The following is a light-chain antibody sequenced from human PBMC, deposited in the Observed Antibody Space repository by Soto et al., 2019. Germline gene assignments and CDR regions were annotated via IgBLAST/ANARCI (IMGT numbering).Light chain of an antibody. J-gene: IGLJ1*01. V-gene: IGLV2-14*01. CDR3: NSYTSSTTSYI. CDR1: SSDVGAFNY. Sequence: QSVLTQPASLSGSPGQSITISCTGTSSDVGAFNYVSWYQQHPGKAPKLMIYDVSNRPSGVSNRFSGSKSGNTASLTISGLQVEDEADYYCNSYTSSTTSYIFGTGTKVTVL. CDR2: DVS.